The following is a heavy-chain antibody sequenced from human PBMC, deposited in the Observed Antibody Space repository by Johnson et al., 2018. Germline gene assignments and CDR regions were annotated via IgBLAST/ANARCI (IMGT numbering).Heavy chain of an antibody. CDR3: AKDSGATTSYYYYYMDG. CDR2: ISYDGSNK. D-gene: IGHD1-26*01. J-gene: IGHJ6*03. Sequence: QVQLVQSGGGVVQXGRSXRLXCAASGFTFSSYGMHWVRQAPGKGLEWVAVISYDGSNKYYAASVKGRFTISRDNSKNTLYLQMNSLRAEDTAVYYCAKDSGATTSYYYYYMDGWGKGTTVTVSS. V-gene: IGHV3-30*18. CDR1: GFTFSSYG.